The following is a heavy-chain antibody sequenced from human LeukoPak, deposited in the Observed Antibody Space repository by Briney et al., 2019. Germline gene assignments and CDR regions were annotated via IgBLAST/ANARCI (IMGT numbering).Heavy chain of an antibody. CDR2: INPNSGGT. J-gene: IGHJ4*02. CDR1: GYTFTGYY. V-gene: IGHV1-2*02. Sequence: GASVNVSCKASGYTFTGYYMHWVQQAPGQGLEWMGWINPNSGGTKYAQKFQGRVSMTRDTSISTAYMEVSSLRAEDTAVYYCAREDNWVTLPYDYWGQGTLVTVSS. CDR3: AREDNWVTLPYDY. D-gene: IGHD1-1*01.